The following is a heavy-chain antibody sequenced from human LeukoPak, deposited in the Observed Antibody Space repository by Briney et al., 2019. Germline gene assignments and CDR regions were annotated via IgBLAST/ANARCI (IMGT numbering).Heavy chain of an antibody. J-gene: IGHJ4*02. CDR3: AKDPRLWELDY. CDR2: ISYDGSNK. V-gene: IGHV3-30*18. D-gene: IGHD1-26*01. Sequence: GSLRLSCAASGFTFSSYGMHWVRQAPGKGLEWVAVISYDGSNKYYADSVKGRFTISRDNSKNTLYLQMNSLRAEDTAVYYCAKDPRLWELDYWGQGTLVTVSS. CDR1: GFTFSSYG.